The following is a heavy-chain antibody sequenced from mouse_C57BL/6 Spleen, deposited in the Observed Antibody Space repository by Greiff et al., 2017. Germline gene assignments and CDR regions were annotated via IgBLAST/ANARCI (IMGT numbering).Heavy chain of an antibody. CDR3: ARGPSDSSGYWFAY. CDR1: GYTFTSYW. D-gene: IGHD3-2*02. Sequence: QVQLQQSGAELVMPGASVKLSCKASGYTFTSYWMHWVKQRPGQGLEWIGEIDPSDSYTNYNQKFKGKSTLTVDKSSSTAYMQLSSLTSEDSAVYYCARGPSDSSGYWFAYWGQGTLVTVSA. J-gene: IGHJ3*01. CDR2: IDPSDSYT. V-gene: IGHV1-69*01.